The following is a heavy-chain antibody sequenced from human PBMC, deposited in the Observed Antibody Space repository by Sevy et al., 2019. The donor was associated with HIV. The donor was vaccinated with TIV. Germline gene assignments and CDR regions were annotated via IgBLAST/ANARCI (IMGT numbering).Heavy chain of an antibody. CDR2: ISGSGGST. D-gene: IGHD2-15*01. J-gene: IGHJ6*02. CDR3: AKDGSSPMRVVVALTYYYYGMDV. V-gene: IGHV3-23*01. CDR1: GFTFSSYA. Sequence: GGSLRLSCAASGFTFSSYAMSWVRQAPGKGLEWVSAISGSGGSTYYADSVKGRFTISRDNSKNTLYLQMNSLRAEDMAVYYCAKDGSSPMRVVVALTYYYYGMDVWGQGTTVTVSS.